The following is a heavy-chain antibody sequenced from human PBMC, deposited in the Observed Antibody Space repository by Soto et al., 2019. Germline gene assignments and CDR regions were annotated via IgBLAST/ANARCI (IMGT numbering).Heavy chain of an antibody. CDR3: ASSSLYGMDV. Sequence: ASVKVSCKASGYTFSDFDINWLRQASGQGPEWMGWMNAKSGDTFFPQRFQGKYNITWDTSLSTAYMEVGSLTSDDTAVYYCASSSLYGMDVWGQGTTVTVSS. CDR1: GYTFSDFD. J-gene: IGHJ6*02. CDR2: MNAKSGDT. V-gene: IGHV1-8*01.